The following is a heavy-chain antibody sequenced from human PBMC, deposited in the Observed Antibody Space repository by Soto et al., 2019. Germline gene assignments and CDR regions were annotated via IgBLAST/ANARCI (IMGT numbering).Heavy chain of an antibody. J-gene: IGHJ6*04. D-gene: IGHD4-17*01. CDR1: GYTFTGYY. V-gene: IGHV1-2*04. CDR2: INPNSGGT. Sequence: ASVKVSCKASGYTFTGYYMHWVRQAPGQGLEWMGWINPNSGGTNYAQKFQGWVTMTRDTSISTAYMELSRLRSDDTAVYYCAREINDYGGTPRSGCNYSSGMDVWGKGTTVTVSS. CDR3: AREINDYGGTPRSGCNYSSGMDV.